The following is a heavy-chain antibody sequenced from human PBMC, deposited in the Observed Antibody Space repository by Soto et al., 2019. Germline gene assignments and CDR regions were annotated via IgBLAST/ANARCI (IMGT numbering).Heavy chain of an antibody. Sequence: QVQLQESGPGLLKPSETLSLPCPVSGDSVSSGSHYWSWIRQPPGQGLEWIGYTSYNGRTNYNPSLTRRLTIAVDTPKSLFSLKLGTGRTADTAVYWCARAGVTTIDYCGQGPRVTVSS. CDR3: ARAGVTTIDY. J-gene: IGHJ4*02. CDR2: TSYNGRT. V-gene: IGHV4-61*01. CDR1: GDSVSSGSHY. D-gene: IGHD1-1*01.